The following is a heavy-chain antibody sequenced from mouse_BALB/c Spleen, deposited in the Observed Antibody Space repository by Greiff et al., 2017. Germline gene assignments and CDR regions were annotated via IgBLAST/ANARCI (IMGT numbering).Heavy chain of an antibody. Sequence: EVKLVESGPGLVKPSQSLSLTCTVTGYSITSDYAWNWIRQFPGNKLEWMGYISYSGSTSYNPSLKSRISITRDTSKNQFFLQLNSVTTEDTATYYCARKRDFYFDYWGQGTTLTVSS. V-gene: IGHV3-2*02. J-gene: IGHJ2*01. CDR1: GYSITSDYA. CDR2: ISYSGST. D-gene: IGHD3-3*01. CDR3: ARKRDFYFDY.